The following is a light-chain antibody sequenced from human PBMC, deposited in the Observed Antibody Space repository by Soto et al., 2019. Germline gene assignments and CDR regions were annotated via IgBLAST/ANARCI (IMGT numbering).Light chain of an antibody. Sequence: EIVLTQSPGTLSLSPGERATLSCRAIQSVVGNYLGWYQQKPGQAPRLLIYDASNRATGIPARFSGSGSGTDFTLTISSLEAEDFAIYYCQQRSNWPPITFGQGTRLEIK. V-gene: IGKV3-11*01. CDR2: DAS. CDR3: QQRSNWPPIT. J-gene: IGKJ5*01. CDR1: QSVVGNY.